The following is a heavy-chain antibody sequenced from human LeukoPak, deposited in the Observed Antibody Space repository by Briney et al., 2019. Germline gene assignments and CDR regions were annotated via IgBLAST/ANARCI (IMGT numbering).Heavy chain of an antibody. CDR1: GYSFTSYW. D-gene: IGHD6-13*01. J-gene: IGHJ3*02. CDR3: ARQGYSSSWRAAYAFDI. Sequence: GESLKISCKGSGYSFTSYWIGWVRQMPGKGLEWMGIIYPGDSDTRYSPSFQGQVTISADKSISTAYLQWSSLKASDTAMYYCARQGYSSSWRAAYAFDIWGQGTMVTVSS. CDR2: IYPGDSDT. V-gene: IGHV5-51*01.